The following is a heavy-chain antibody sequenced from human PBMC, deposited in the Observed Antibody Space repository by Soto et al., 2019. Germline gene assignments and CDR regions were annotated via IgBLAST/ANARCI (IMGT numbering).Heavy chain of an antibody. CDR1: GFTFSSYA. V-gene: IGHV3-23*01. Sequence: PGGSLRLSCAASGFTFSSYAMSWVRQAPGKGLEWVSAISGSGGSTYYADSVKGRFTISRDNSKNTLYLQMNSLRAEDTAVYYCAKDESDEVYYDFWSGGVDYWGQGTLVTVSS. CDR3: AKDESDEVYYDFWSGGVDY. J-gene: IGHJ4*02. CDR2: ISGSGGST. D-gene: IGHD3-3*01.